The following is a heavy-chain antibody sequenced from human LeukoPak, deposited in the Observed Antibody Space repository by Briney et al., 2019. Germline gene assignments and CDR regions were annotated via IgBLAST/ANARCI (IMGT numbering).Heavy chain of an antibody. CDR3: ATQRGSCLWGPDFHY. V-gene: IGHV1-2*02. J-gene: IGHJ4*02. CDR1: AYTFTAYY. CDR2: INPNSGDT. D-gene: IGHD3-16*01. Sequence: ASVKVSFKSSAYTFTAYYIHLERHAPGQGLEWMGWINPNSGDTKYAQKFQGRVTMTRDTSISTAYMELSRLRSDDTAVYYCATQRGSCLWGPDFHYGGGGTLVTVSS.